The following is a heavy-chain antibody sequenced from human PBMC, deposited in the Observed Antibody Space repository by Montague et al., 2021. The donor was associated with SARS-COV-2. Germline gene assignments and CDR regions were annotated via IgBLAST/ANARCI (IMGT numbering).Heavy chain of an antibody. CDR1: GGSINSNTYY. D-gene: IGHD2-21*02. CDR2: ITYRGAC. Sequence: SETLSLTCIVSGGSINSNTYYWAWHRPPKGQGLEWIANITYRGACWSALYLRSRVTISADTSRNQFNLKLTAVTAADMGLYYCARRVTRGAFDVWGQGTMVTVSS. V-gene: IGHV4-39*01. CDR3: ARRVTRGAFDV. J-gene: IGHJ3*01.